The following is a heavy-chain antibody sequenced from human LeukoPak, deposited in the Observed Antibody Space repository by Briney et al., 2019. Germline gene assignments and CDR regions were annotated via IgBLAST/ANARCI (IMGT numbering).Heavy chain of an antibody. CDR1: GGSIITNSYY. V-gene: IGHV4-39*07. CDR3: ARGSGWYPH. Sequence: NPSETLSLTCAVSGGSIITNSYYWAWIRQPPGKGLEWIGTIFHSGSTYPNPSLKSRLSMSVDTSKNQCSLMLTSVTAADTAVYYCARGSGWYPHWGQGTLVTVSS. J-gene: IGHJ1*01. D-gene: IGHD6-19*01. CDR2: IFHSGST.